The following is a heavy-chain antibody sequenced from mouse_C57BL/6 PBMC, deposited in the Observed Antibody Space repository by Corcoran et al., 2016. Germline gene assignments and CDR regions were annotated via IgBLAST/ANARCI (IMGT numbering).Heavy chain of an antibody. D-gene: IGHD1-1*01. CDR3: ARGGYGSSPYYFDY. CDR2: IFPGSGST. CDR1: GYTFTDYY. Sequence: QVQLQQSGPELVKPGASGKISCKASGYTFTDYYLNWVKQRPGQGLEWIGWIFPGSGSTYYNEKFKGKATLTVDKSSSTAYMLLSSLTSEDSAVYFCARGGYGSSPYYFDYWGQGTTLTVSS. V-gene: IGHV1-75*01. J-gene: IGHJ2*01.